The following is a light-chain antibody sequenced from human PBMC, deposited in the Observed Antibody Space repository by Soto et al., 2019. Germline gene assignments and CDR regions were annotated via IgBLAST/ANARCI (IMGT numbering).Light chain of an antibody. CDR2: AAS. J-gene: IGKJ1*01. CDR1: QSISGY. V-gene: IGKV1-39*01. CDR3: QQSYSTLWT. Sequence: DIQMTQSPSSLSASVGDRVTITCRASQSISGYLNWYQQKPGKAPKLLIYAASSLQSGVPSRFSGSGSGTDFTLTISSLQPEDFATYYCQQSYSTLWTFGQGTKVDI.